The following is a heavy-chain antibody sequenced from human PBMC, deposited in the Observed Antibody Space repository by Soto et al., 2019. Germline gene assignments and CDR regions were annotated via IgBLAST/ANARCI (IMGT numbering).Heavy chain of an antibody. CDR3: AKAFPYGDYQSDAFDV. Sequence: EVQLVESGGGLVQPGRSLRLSCAGSGFTFDDHGMPWVRQAPGKGLEWVSGISWNSGTIGYADSVKGRFTISRDNAKNSLYLQMNSLRAEDTALYYCAKAFPYGDYQSDAFDVWGQGTMVTVSS. V-gene: IGHV3-9*01. CDR2: ISWNSGTI. D-gene: IGHD4-17*01. J-gene: IGHJ3*01. CDR1: GFTFDDHG.